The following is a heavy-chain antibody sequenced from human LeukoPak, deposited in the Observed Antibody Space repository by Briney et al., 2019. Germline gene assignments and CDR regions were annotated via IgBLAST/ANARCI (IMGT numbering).Heavy chain of an antibody. D-gene: IGHD6-19*01. V-gene: IGHV4-34*01. CDR1: GGSFSGYY. Sequence: PSETLSLTCAVYGGSFSGYYWNWIRQPPGKGLEWIGEINHSGSTNYNPSLKSRVTISVDTSKNQFSLKLSSVTAADTAVYYCARGLEGSGWSNFDYWGQGTLVTVSS. CDR2: INHSGST. CDR3: ARGLEGSGWSNFDY. J-gene: IGHJ4*02.